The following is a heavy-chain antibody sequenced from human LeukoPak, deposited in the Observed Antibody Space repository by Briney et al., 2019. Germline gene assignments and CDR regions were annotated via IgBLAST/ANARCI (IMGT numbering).Heavy chain of an antibody. D-gene: IGHD6-13*01. CDR3: ARGVAAAARLYYFDY. CDR1: GGSISSYY. Sequence: PSETLSLTCTVSGGSISSYYWSWIRQPAGKGLEWIGRIYTSGSTNYNPSLKSRVTISVDKSKNPFSLKLSSVTAADTAVYYCARGVAAAARLYYFDYWGQGTLVTVSS. CDR2: IYTSGST. V-gene: IGHV4-4*07. J-gene: IGHJ4*02.